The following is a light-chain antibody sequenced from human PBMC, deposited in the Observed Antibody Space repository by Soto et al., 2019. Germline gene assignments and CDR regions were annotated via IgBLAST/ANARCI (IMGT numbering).Light chain of an antibody. CDR3: CSYTSSSTPYV. CDR1: SSDVGSYNY. Sequence: QSVLTQPASVSGSPGQSVTISCTGTSSDVGSYNYVSWYQQHPGKAPRLMIYDVGDRRSGVSNRFSGSKSGNTASLTISGLQAEDEADYYCCSYTSSSTPYVFGSGTKLTVL. V-gene: IGLV2-14*01. J-gene: IGLJ1*01. CDR2: DVG.